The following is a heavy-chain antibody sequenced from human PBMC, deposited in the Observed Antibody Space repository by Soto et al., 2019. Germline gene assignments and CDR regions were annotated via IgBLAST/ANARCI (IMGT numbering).Heavy chain of an antibody. D-gene: IGHD6-13*01. CDR3: ATFNGGAAAGPTRGTVDY. J-gene: IGHJ4*02. Sequence: QVQLQQWGAGLLKPSETLSLTCAVYGGSFSGYYLRWIRPHPGKGLEWIAEMNHSGSTNDHPSLKSRVTISVDTSKNQFSLKLSSVTAADTAVYYCATFNGGAAAGPTRGTVDYWGQGPLVTVSS. CDR2: MNHSGST. V-gene: IGHV4-34*01. CDR1: GGSFSGYY.